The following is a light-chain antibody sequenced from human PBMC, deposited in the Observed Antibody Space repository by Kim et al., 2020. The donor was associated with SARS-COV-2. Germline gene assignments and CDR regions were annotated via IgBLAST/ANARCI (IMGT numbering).Light chain of an antibody. CDR1: QRINNN. V-gene: IGKV3-15*01. Sequence: SPGEGVTLSCRASQRINNNLAWYHQKPGQAPRLVIYGASTRATGIPARFSGSGSGTEFTLTISSLQPEDSAVYYCQQYYLWPRTFGVGTKVEVK. CDR3: QQYYLWPRT. CDR2: GAS. J-gene: IGKJ1*01.